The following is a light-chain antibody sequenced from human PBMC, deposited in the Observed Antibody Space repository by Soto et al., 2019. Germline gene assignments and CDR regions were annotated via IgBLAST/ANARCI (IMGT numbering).Light chain of an antibody. CDR2: GNS. J-gene: IGLJ1*01. CDR1: SSNIGAGYD. Sequence: QSVLTQPPSVSGAPGQRVTISCTGSSSNIGAGYDVHWYQQLPGTAPKLLIYGNSNRPSGVPDRFSGSKSGTSASLAITGLQAEDEADYYCQSYDSSLRVPYVFGTGTKVTVL. CDR3: QSYDSSLRVPYV. V-gene: IGLV1-40*01.